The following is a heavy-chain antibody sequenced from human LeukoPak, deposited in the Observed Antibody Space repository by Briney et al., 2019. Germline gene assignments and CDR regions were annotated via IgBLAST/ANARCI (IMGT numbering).Heavy chain of an antibody. CDR3: ARARGTTRYVDY. D-gene: IGHD2-15*01. CDR1: GSSISSYY. CDR2: IYYSGST. Sequence: SETLSLTCIVSGSSISSYYWSWIRQPPGKGLEWIGYIYYSGSTNYNPSLKSRVTISVDTSKNQFSLKLSSVTAADTAVYYCARARGTTRYVDYWGQGTLVTVSS. J-gene: IGHJ4*02. V-gene: IGHV4-59*01.